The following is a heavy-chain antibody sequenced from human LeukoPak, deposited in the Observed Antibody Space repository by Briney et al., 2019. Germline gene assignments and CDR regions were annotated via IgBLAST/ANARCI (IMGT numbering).Heavy chain of an antibody. CDR1: GFTFSSYA. CDR2: ISYDGSNK. CDR3: AKTGDGWFDP. J-gene: IGHJ5*02. Sequence: GGSLRLSCAASGFTFSSYAMHWVRQAPGKGLEWVAVISYDGSNKYYADSVKGRFTISRDNSKNTLYLQMNSLRAEDTAVYYCAKTGDGWFDPWGQGTLVTVSS. V-gene: IGHV3-30*04.